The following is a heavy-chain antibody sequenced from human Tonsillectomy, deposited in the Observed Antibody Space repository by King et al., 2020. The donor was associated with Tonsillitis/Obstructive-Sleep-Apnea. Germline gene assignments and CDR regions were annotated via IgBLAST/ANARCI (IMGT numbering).Heavy chain of an antibody. J-gene: IGHJ6*03. CDR2: INTNTGNP. D-gene: IGHD2-2*01. V-gene: IGHV7-4-1*02. CDR1: GYTFTDYP. CDR3: ARDEEKTAVASYYYYMAV. Sequence: HVQLVESGSELKKPGASVNISCKASGYTFTDYPMNWVRQAPGQGLEWMGWINTNTGNPTYAQGFTGRFVFSLDTSVSTAYLQISSLKAEDTAVYYCARDEEKTAVASYYYYMAVWGKGTTVTVSS.